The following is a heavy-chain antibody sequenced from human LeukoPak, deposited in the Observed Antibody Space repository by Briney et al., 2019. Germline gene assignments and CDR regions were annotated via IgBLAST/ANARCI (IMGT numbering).Heavy chain of an antibody. V-gene: IGHV3-66*01. CDR3: ARDKRAVRGVIGGVGMDV. J-gene: IGHJ6*02. CDR2: IYSGGST. CDR1: GFTVSSNY. D-gene: IGHD3-10*01. Sequence: PGGSLRLSCAASGFTVSSNYMSWVRQAPGKGLEWVSVIYSGGSTYYADSVKGRFTISRDNSKNTLYLQMNSLRAEDTAVYYCARDKRAVRGVIGGVGMDVWGQGTTVTVSS.